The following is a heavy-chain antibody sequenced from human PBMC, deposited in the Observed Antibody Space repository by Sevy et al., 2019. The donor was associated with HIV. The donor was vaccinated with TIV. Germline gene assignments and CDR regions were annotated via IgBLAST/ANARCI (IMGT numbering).Heavy chain of an antibody. CDR1: GFTFSSFF. CDR3: ALERLSSNVAEYFQN. V-gene: IGHV3-30-3*01. CDR2: ISYVGSNE. J-gene: IGHJ1*01. Sequence: GGSLRLSCAASGFTFSSFFMHWVRQAPGKGLEWVANISYVGSNEHYADSVKGRFPISRDNSKNALYLQMNSLRAEDTAVYYCALERLSSNVAEYFQNWGQGTLVTVSS. D-gene: IGHD1-1*01.